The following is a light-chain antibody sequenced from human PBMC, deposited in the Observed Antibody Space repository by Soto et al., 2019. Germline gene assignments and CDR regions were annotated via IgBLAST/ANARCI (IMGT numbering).Light chain of an antibody. CDR3: QQHSHWPPWT. J-gene: IGKJ1*01. V-gene: IGKV3-11*01. CDR2: GAS. CDR1: ENVRTF. Sequence: VLTQSPATLSLSPGERATLSCRASENVRTFVDWYQQKPGQAPRLLIYGASNRATDIPARFSGSGSGTDFTLTISNLEPEDFAVYYCQQHSHWPPWTFGQGTRVKIQ.